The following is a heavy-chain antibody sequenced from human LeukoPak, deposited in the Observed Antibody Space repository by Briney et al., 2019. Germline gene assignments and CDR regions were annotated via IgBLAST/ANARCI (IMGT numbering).Heavy chain of an antibody. V-gene: IGHV3-7*03. Sequence: GGSLRLSCAASGFTFSASWMSWVRQAPGKGLEWVANIKQDGSEKYYVDSVKGRFTISRDNAKNSLYLQMNSLRAEDTAVYYCARVSTYGGNSGGFWGQGTLVNVSS. J-gene: IGHJ4*02. CDR2: IKQDGSEK. CDR1: GFTFSASW. D-gene: IGHD4-23*01. CDR3: ARVSTYGGNSGGF.